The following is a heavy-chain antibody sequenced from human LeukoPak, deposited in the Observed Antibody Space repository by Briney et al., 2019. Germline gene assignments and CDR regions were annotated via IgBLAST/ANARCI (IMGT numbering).Heavy chain of an antibody. CDR1: GYSFGMHA. D-gene: IGHD3-10*01. CDR2: ISSNGGST. V-gene: IGHV3-64*01. Sequence: PGGSLRLSCAGSGYSFGMHAMDWVRQAPGKGLEYVSAISSNGGSTYYANSVKGRFTISRDNSKNTLYLQMGSLRAEDMAVYYCARAQGVPGAFDIWGQGTMVTVSS. J-gene: IGHJ3*02. CDR3: ARAQGVPGAFDI.